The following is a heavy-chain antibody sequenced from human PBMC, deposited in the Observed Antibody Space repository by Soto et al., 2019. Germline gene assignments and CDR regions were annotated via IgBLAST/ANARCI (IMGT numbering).Heavy chain of an antibody. CDR3: ARRNEGGGYYYYYYMDV. V-gene: IGHV6-1*01. CDR2: TYYRSRWYN. D-gene: IGHD1-1*01. J-gene: IGHJ6*03. CDR1: GYSVSSNSAA. Sequence: SQTLSLTCAISGYSVSSNSAAWNWIRQSPSRGLEWLGRTYYRSRWYNDYAVSVKSRITVNPDTSKNQFSLHLNSVTPEDTAVYYCARRNEGGGYYYYYYMDVWGKGTTVTVSS.